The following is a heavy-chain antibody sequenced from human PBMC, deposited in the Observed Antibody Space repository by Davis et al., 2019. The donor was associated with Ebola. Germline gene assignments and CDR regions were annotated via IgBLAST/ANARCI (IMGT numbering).Heavy chain of an antibody. CDR2: IKEDGGEK. D-gene: IGHD3/OR15-3a*01. J-gene: IGHJ6*03. CDR1: GLIFNNYW. CDR3: ASGDGRGRSYDMDV. V-gene: IGHV3-7*03. Sequence: GGSLRLSCAASGLIFNNYWMSWIRRAPGKGPEWVAIIKEDGGEKYYVDSVKGRFTISRDNAKNSLFLEMNSLRAEDTAFYYCASGDGRGRSYDMDVWGQGTTVTVSS.